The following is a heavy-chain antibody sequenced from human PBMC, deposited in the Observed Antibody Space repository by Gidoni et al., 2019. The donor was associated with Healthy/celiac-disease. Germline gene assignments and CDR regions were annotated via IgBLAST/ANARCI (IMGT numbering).Heavy chain of an antibody. V-gene: IGHV3-23*01. CDR1: GFTFSSSS. D-gene: IGHD2-8*01. J-gene: IGHJ4*02. CDR2: ISGSGGST. Sequence: EAQLLESGGGLVQPGGSLRLSCAASGFTFSSSSMRWVRQAPGKGLEWVSAISGSGGSTYYADSVKGRFTISRDNSKNTLYLQMNSLRAEDTAVYYCAKDMGNIVLMVYAYFDYWGQGTLVTVSS. CDR3: AKDMGNIVLMVYAYFDY.